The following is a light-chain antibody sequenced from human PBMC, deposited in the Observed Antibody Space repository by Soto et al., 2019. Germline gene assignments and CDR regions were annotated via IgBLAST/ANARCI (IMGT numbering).Light chain of an antibody. Sequence: EIVLTQSPGTLSLSPGERATLSCRASQSVSSSYLAWYQQKPGQAPRLLIYGASSRATGVPDRFSGSGSGTDFTLTISGLEPGDFAVYYCQQYASPPWTFGQGTKVDIK. CDR1: QSVSSSY. CDR3: QQYASPPWT. CDR2: GAS. V-gene: IGKV3-20*01. J-gene: IGKJ1*01.